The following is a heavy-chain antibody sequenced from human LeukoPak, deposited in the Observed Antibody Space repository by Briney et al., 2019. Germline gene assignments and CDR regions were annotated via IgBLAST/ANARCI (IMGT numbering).Heavy chain of an antibody. J-gene: IGHJ4*02. CDR1: GFTFSSYW. V-gene: IGHV3-74*01. D-gene: IGHD3-9*01. Sequence: PGGSLRLSCAASGFTFSSYWMHWVRQAPGKGLVWVSRINSDGSSTSYADSVKGRFTISRDNAKNTLYLQMNSLRAEDTAVYYCAKSAVRTSISRYFDYWGQGALVTVSS. CDR3: AKSAVRTSISRYFDY. CDR2: INSDGSST.